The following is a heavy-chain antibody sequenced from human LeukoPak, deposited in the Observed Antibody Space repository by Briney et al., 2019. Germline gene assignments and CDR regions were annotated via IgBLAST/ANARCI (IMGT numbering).Heavy chain of an antibody. J-gene: IGHJ4*02. CDR3: ARDGYYGSGMPVDY. CDR1: GYSISSGYY. D-gene: IGHD3-10*01. CDR2: IYHSGRT. V-gene: IGHV4-38-2*02. Sequence: SETLSLTCTVSGYSISSGYYWGWIRQPPGKGLEWIGSIYHSGRTFYNPSLKSRVTISVDTSKNQFSLKLSSVTAADTAVYYCARDGYYGSGMPVDYWGQGTLVTVSS.